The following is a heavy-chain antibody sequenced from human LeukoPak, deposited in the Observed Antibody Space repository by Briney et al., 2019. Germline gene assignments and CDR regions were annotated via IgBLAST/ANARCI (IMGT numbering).Heavy chain of an antibody. CDR1: GFPFSSYW. V-gene: IGHV3-7*01. Sequence: GSLRLSCAASGFPFSSYWMSWVRQAPGKGLEWVANIKQDGSEKYYVVSVKGRFTISRDNAKNSLYLQMNSLRAEDTAVYYCAREGWSEAFDIWGQGTMVTVSS. CDR3: AREGWSEAFDI. D-gene: IGHD6-19*01. J-gene: IGHJ3*02. CDR2: IKQDGSEK.